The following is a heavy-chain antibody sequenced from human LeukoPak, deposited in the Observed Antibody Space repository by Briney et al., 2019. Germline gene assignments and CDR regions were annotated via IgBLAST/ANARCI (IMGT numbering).Heavy chain of an antibody. D-gene: IGHD5-24*01. CDR1: GFTFSDYA. CDR3: AKDQTGDGFNSI. Sequence: GGSLRLSCAASGFTFSDYAMSWVRQAPRKGLEWLATLGPTSNYIYYADSVKGRFTIYRDNFENTLYLEANRLRVEDTAIYYCAKDQTGDGFNSIWGQGTLVTVSS. J-gene: IGHJ4*02. V-gene: IGHV3-23*01. CDR2: LGPTSNYI.